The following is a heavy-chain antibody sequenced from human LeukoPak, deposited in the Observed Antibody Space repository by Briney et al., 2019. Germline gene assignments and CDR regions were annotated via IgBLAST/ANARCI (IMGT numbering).Heavy chain of an antibody. CDR3: AKVADFWAYYFDY. V-gene: IGHV3-53*01. J-gene: IGHJ4*02. Sequence: PGGSLRLSCAASGFAVSSNYMSWVRQAPGKGLDWVSIIYTGGSTYYADSVKGRFTISRDISKNTLNLQMNSLRAEDTAVYYCAKVADFWAYYFDYWGQGTLVTVSS. CDR1: GFAVSSNY. D-gene: IGHD3-3*01. CDR2: IYTGGST.